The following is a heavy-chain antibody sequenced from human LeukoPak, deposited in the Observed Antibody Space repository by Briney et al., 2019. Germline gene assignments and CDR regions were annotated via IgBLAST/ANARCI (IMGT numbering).Heavy chain of an antibody. J-gene: IGHJ3*02. CDR1: GFTFNSYA. D-gene: IGHD3-22*01. CDR2: ISWNSGSI. Sequence: GGSLRLSCAASGFTFNSYAMSWVRQAPGKGLEWVSGISWNSGSIGYADSVKGRFTISRDNAKNSLYLQMNSLRAEDTALYYCAKVDYYDSSGYYWGAFDIWGQGTMVTVSS. CDR3: AKVDYYDSSGYYWGAFDI. V-gene: IGHV3-9*01.